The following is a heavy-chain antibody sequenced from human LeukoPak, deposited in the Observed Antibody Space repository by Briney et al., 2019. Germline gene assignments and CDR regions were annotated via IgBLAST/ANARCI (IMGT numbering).Heavy chain of an antibody. CDR3: ARDRGGQDDY. Sequence: GGSLRLSCAASGFTFSSYAMSWVRQAPGKGLEWVSSISSSSSYIYYADSVKGRFTISRDNAKNSLYLQMNSLRAEDTAVYYCARDRGGQDDYWGQGTLVTVSS. CDR1: GFTFSSYA. J-gene: IGHJ4*02. CDR2: ISSSSSYI. D-gene: IGHD3-16*01. V-gene: IGHV3-21*01.